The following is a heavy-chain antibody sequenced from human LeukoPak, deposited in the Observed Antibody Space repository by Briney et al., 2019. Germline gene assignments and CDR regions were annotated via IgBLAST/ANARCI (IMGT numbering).Heavy chain of an antibody. CDR3: AKGGGNGAFDP. CDR2: IRGSADST. J-gene: IGHJ5*02. CDR1: GFPFSSYA. Sequence: PGGSLSLSCAASGFPFSSYAMSWVRQAPGKGLECVSHIRGSADSTYYSDSVKGRFTISRDNSRNTLYLQMNSLRAEDTAVYYCAKGGGNGAFDPWGQGTLVTVSS. D-gene: IGHD4-23*01. V-gene: IGHV3-23*01.